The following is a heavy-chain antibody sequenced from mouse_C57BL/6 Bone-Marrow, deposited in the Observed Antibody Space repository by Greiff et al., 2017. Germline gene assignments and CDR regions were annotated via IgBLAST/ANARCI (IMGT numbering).Heavy chain of an antibody. D-gene: IGHD3-2*02. J-gene: IGHJ2*01. CDR2: INPNNGGT. CDR1: GYTFTDYY. V-gene: IGHV1-26*01. CDR3: ARLRTAQDY. Sequence: VQLQQSGPELVKPGASVKISCKASGYTFTDYYMNWVKQSHGKSLEWIGDINPNNGGTSYNQKFKGKATLTVDKSSSTAYMELRSLTSEDSAVYYCARLRTAQDYWGQGTTLTVSS.